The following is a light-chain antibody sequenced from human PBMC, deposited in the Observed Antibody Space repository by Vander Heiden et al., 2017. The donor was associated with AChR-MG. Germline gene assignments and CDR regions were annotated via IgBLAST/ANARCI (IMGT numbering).Light chain of an antibody. CDR1: QGIKNY. J-gene: IGKJ5*01. CDR3: QQVYKSPPIT. CDR2: AAS. V-gene: IGKV1-9*01. Sequence: DIQLTQSPSFLSASVGDRVTITCRASQGIKNYLAWYQQKPGKAPKLLIFAASTLQSGVPYRFSGSGSGTEFTLTISSLQPEDFATYYCQQVYKSPPITFGQETRLEIK.